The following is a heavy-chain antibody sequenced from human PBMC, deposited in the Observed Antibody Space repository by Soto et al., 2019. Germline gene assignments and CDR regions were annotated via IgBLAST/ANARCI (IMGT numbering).Heavy chain of an antibody. CDR2: TYYRSKWYN. J-gene: IGHJ4*02. D-gene: IGHD6-13*01. V-gene: IGHV6-1*01. CDR3: AKERGSSWSLPFDY. CDR1: GDSVSSNSAA. Sequence: SQTLSLTCAISGDSVSSNSAAWNWIRQYPSRGLEWLGRTYYRSKWYNDYAVSVKSRMTINPDTSKNQFSLQLNSVTPEDTAMYYCAKERGSSWSLPFDYWGQGTLVTVSS.